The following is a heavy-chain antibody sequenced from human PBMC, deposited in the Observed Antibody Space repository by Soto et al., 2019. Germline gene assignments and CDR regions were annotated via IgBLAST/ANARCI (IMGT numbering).Heavy chain of an antibody. CDR2: ISSSSSTI. CDR3: ASRLGYCSGGSCYPRSG. V-gene: IGHV3-48*01. CDR1: GFTFSSYS. D-gene: IGHD2-15*01. Sequence: GGSLRLSCAASGFTFSSYSMNWVRQAPGKGLEWVSYISSSSSTIYYADSVKGRFTISRDNAKNSLYLQMNSLRAEDTAVYYCASRLGYCSGGSCYPRSGWGKGNTVTFSS. J-gene: IGHJ6*04.